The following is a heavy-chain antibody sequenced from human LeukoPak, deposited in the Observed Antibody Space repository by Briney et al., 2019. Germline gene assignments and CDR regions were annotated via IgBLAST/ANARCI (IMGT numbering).Heavy chain of an antibody. CDR1: GFTFSSHA. V-gene: IGHV3-23*01. CDR2: ISGSGGST. J-gene: IGHJ6*02. CDR3: AKDGATVPYYYYYGMDV. D-gene: IGHD4-11*01. Sequence: GGSLRLSCAASGFTFSSHAMSWVRQAPGKGLEWVSAISGSGGSTYYADSVKGRFTISRDNSKNTLYLQMNSLRAEDTAVYYCAKDGATVPYYYYYGMDVWGQGTTVTVSS.